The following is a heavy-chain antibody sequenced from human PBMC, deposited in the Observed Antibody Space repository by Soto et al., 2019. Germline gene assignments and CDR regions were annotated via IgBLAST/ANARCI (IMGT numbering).Heavy chain of an antibody. CDR1: VLSLSTTTRC. J-gene: IGHJ6*02. CDR3: ARVRAHGAFYYFGMDV. CDR2: IDLSDDK. Sequence: SGPTLENPTESLRLTCTFSVLSLSTTTRCVTWSRQPPMKALEWLALIDLSDDKYSTTSLKTRLTISKDTSKNQVVLTITNLDPVGTATYYCARVRAHGAFYYFGMDVWGQGTTVTVSS. D-gene: IGHD2-8*01. V-gene: IGHV2-70*01.